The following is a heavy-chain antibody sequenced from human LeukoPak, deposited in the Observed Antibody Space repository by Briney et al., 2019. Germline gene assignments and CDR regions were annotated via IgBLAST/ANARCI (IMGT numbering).Heavy chain of an antibody. J-gene: IGHJ5*02. CDR3: AGARTGMFWFDP. Sequence: SQTLSLTCTVSVSSISICGYYWSWIRQHPGKGLEWIGYIYYSGSTYYNPSLKSRVTISVDTSKNQFSLKLSSVTAADTAVYYCAGARTGMFWFDPWGQGTLVTVSS. V-gene: IGHV4-31*03. D-gene: IGHD3-10*01. CDR1: VSSISICGYY. CDR2: IYYSGST.